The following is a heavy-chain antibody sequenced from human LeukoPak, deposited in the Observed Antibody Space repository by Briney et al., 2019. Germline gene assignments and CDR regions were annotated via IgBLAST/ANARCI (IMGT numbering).Heavy chain of an antibody. CDR1: GLTFTSFA. Sequence: GGSLRLSCAASGLTFTSFAMSWVRQAPGKGLEWVSAISGGGDTTYYADSVKGRFTISRDNLENTLYTQMNSLRVEDTAVYYCAKGHSAHGTGFDYWGQGTLVIVSS. CDR2: ISGGGDTT. V-gene: IGHV3-23*01. D-gene: IGHD1-1*01. CDR3: AKGHSAHGTGFDY. J-gene: IGHJ4*02.